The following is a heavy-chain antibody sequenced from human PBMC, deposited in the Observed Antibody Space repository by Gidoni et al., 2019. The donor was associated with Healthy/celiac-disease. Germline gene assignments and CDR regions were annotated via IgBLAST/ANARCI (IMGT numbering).Heavy chain of an antibody. CDR3: AKSEADQDYYYGMDV. Sequence: EVQLLESVGVLVHSGGSLILSFAASGFTFSSYAMSWVRQAPGKGLEWVSAISGSGGSTYYADSVKGRFTISRDNSKNTLYLQMNSLRAEDTAVYYCAKSEADQDYYYGMDVWGQGTTVTVSS. CDR1: GFTFSSYA. CDR2: ISGSGGST. V-gene: IGHV3-23*01. J-gene: IGHJ6*02.